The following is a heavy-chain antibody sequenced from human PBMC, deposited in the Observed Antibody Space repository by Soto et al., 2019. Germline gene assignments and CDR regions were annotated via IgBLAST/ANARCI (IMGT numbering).Heavy chain of an antibody. V-gene: IGHV3-30*18. D-gene: IGHD6-19*01. Sequence: QVHLVESGGGVVQPGRSLRLSCAASGFTFSTTGMHWVRQATGKGLEWVAMISHDGGAKYYTDSVKGRFTISRDTSKSSLYLQMNSLRPEDTAMYHCAKDLYGAGWYNYFDPWGQGTLVTVSS. CDR2: ISHDGGAK. J-gene: IGHJ5*02. CDR1: GFTFSTTG. CDR3: AKDLYGAGWYNYFDP.